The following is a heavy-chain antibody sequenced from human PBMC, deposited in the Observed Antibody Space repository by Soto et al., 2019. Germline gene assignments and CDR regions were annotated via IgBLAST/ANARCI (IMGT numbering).Heavy chain of an antibody. CDR3: AKGYCSSTSCYYHYYMDV. Sequence: GGSLRLSCAVSGFTFDDYAMHWVRQTPGRGPEWVSGISWNSGSKGYADSVKGRFTISKDNAKNSLYLQLNSLRPDDTALYYCAKGYCSSTSCYYHYYMDVWGKGTTVTVSS. CDR1: GFTFDDYA. J-gene: IGHJ6*03. D-gene: IGHD2-2*01. V-gene: IGHV3-9*01. CDR2: ISWNSGSK.